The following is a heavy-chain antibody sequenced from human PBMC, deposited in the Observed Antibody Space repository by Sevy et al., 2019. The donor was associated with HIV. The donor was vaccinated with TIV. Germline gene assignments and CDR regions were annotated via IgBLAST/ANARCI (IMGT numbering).Heavy chain of an antibody. CDR2: ISSSSTYM. Sequence: GGSLRLSCAAAGFTFSSYTMDWVRQAPGKGLEWVASISSSSTYMNYGDSVKGRFTISRDNAKNSLYLHMNSLRVEDTAVYYCARERDPIDYWGQGTLVTVSS. CDR3: ARERDPIDY. J-gene: IGHJ4*02. V-gene: IGHV3-21*01. CDR1: GFTFSSYT.